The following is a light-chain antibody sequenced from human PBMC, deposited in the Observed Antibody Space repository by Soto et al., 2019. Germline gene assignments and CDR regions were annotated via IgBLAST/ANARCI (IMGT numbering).Light chain of an antibody. V-gene: IGKV3D-20*01. Sequence: TQSPFSLSASVGDRVTITCWASQGISSYLAWYQQKPGLAPRLLIYDASSRATGIPDRFSGSGSGTDFSLTITRLEPEDFAVYYCQQYGTSPYTFGQGTKLEIK. CDR3: QQYGTSPYT. CDR2: DAS. CDR1: QGISSY. J-gene: IGKJ2*01.